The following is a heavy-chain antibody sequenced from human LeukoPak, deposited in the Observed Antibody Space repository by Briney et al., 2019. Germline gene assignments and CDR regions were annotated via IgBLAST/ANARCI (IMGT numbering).Heavy chain of an antibody. D-gene: IGHD3-22*01. Sequence: GGSLRLSCAASGFIFRTYSVNWVRQAPGKGLEWVSYISSSGSTIYYADSLKGRFTISRDNAKNSLYLQMNSLRAEDTAVYYCARAHYYDSSGLDFWGQGTLVTVSS. CDR3: ARAHYYDSSGLDF. CDR2: ISSSGSTI. CDR1: GFIFRTYS. V-gene: IGHV3-48*04. J-gene: IGHJ4*02.